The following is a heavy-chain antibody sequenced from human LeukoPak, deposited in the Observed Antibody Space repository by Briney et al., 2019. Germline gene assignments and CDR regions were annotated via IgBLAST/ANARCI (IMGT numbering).Heavy chain of an antibody. CDR1: GGSISSGGYY. D-gene: IGHD2-2*01. V-gene: IGHV4-31*03. Sequence: PSETLSLTCTVSGGSISSGGYYWSWIRQHPGKGLEWIGYIYYSGSTYYNPSLKSRVTISVDTSKNQFSLKLSSVTAADTAVYYCARTTVYCSSTSCYRRGRWFDPWGQGTLVTVSS. J-gene: IGHJ5*02. CDR3: ARTTVYCSSTSCYRRGRWFDP. CDR2: IYYSGST.